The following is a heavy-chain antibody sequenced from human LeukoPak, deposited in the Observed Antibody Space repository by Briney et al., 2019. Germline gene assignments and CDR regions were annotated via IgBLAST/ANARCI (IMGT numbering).Heavy chain of an antibody. D-gene: IGHD6-19*01. J-gene: IGHJ4*02. CDR1: GFTFSSYA. V-gene: IGHV3-23*01. Sequence: AGGSLRLSCAASGFTFSSYAMSWVRQAPGKGLEWVSAISGSGGSTYYADSVKGRFTISRDNSKNTLYLQMNSLRAEDTAVYYCAKDMSVADDYFDYWGQGTLVTASS. CDR3: AKDMSVADDYFDY. CDR2: ISGSGGST.